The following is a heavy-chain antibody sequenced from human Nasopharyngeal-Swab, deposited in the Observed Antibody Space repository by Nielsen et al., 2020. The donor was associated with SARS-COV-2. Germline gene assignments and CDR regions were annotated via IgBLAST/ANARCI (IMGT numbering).Heavy chain of an antibody. CDR3: ARGNEGAAAGTGYYYYGMDV. V-gene: IGHV1-69*04. CDR1: GGTFSSYA. Sequence: SVKVSCKASGGTFSSYAISWVRQAPGQGLEWMGRIIPILGTANYAQKFQGRVTITADKSTSTAYMELSSLRSEDTAVYYCARGNEGAAAGTGYYYYGMDVWGQGTTVTVSS. D-gene: IGHD6-13*01. CDR2: IIPILGTA. J-gene: IGHJ6*02.